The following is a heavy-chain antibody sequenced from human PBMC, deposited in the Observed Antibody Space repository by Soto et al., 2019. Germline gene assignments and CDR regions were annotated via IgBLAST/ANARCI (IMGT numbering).Heavy chain of an antibody. Sequence: QLQQWGAGLLKPSETLSLTCVVYGGSFSTYYYNWMRQSPGKGLEWIGETNQSGSNNYSPSIKSRATMSLDTSKNQFSLKLTSVTAADTAVYYCARGGSNDWQVAFDIWGQGTMVTVSS. CDR3: ARGGSNDWQVAFDI. CDR2: TNQSGSN. CDR1: GGSFSTYY. V-gene: IGHV4-34*01. J-gene: IGHJ3*02. D-gene: IGHD3-9*01.